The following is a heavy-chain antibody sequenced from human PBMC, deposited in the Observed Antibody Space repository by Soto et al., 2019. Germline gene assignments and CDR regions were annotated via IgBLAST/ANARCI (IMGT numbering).Heavy chain of an antibody. CDR2: VWCDGSIK. D-gene: IGHD3-3*01. Sequence: GGSLRLSCEASRFTVASYGMHGVLRAPGRVLEWVAVVWCDGSIKYYADSVKGRFTISRDNSKNTRDLPMNSLIAEDTAVNYCASDEGDFWSGERTAYSYGMDDWGQGTPGTVS. J-gene: IGHJ6*02. CDR3: ASDEGDFWSGERTAYSYGMDD. CDR1: RFTVASYG. V-gene: IGHV3-33*01.